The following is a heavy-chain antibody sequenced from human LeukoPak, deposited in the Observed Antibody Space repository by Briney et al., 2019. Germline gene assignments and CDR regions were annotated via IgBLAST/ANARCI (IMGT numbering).Heavy chain of an antibody. J-gene: IGHJ5*02. CDR3: VRDRLYYYDSSGYYSHWFDP. V-gene: IGHV4-59*01. CDR2: IYYSGST. Sequence: SETLSLTCTVSGGSISSYYWSWIRQPPGKGLEWIGYIYYSGSTNYNPSLKSRVTISVDTSKNQFSLKLSSVTAADTAVYYCVRDRLYYYDSSGYYSHWFDPWGQGTLVTVSS. D-gene: IGHD3-22*01. CDR1: GGSISSYY.